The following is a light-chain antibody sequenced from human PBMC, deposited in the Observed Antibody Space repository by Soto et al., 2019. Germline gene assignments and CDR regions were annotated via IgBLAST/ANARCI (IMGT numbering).Light chain of an antibody. Sequence: DIVMTQSPLSLAVTPGEPASISCRSSQSLLHSNGYNYLDWYLQKPGQSPQLLIYLGSNRASGVPDRFSGIGSGTEFTLTISGLQPEDFATYYCQQSFRTPYTFGQGTDLEI. J-gene: IGKJ2*01. CDR1: QSLLHSNGYNY. CDR2: LGS. V-gene: IGKV2-28*01. CDR3: QQSFRTPYT.